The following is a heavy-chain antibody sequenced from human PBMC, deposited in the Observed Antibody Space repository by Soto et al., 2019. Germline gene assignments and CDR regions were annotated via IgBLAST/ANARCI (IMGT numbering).Heavy chain of an antibody. CDR2: ISSSSSYI. V-gene: IGHV3-21*01. J-gene: IGHJ4*02. D-gene: IGHD1-26*01. Sequence: EVQLVESGGGLVKPGGSLRLSCAASGFTFSSYSMNWVRQAPGKGLEWVSSISSSSSYIYYADSVKGRFTISRDNAKNSLYLQMNRRRAEDTAVYYCARDEPVGATGPLDYWGQGTLVTVSS. CDR3: ARDEPVGATGPLDY. CDR1: GFTFSSYS.